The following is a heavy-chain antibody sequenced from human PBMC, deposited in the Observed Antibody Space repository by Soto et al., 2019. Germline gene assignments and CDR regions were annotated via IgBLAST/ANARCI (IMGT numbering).Heavy chain of an antibody. D-gene: IGHD2-15*01. V-gene: IGHV3-66*01. CDR3: ARDPGEYCSGGSCSNDAFDI. J-gene: IGHJ3*02. CDR1: GFTVSSNY. Sequence: EVQLVESGGGLVQPGGSLRLSCAASGFTVSSNYMSWVRQAPGKGLEWVSVICSGGSTYYADSVKGRFTISRDNSKNTLYLQMNSLRAEDTAVYYCARDPGEYCSGGSCSNDAFDIWGQGTMVTVSS. CDR2: ICSGGST.